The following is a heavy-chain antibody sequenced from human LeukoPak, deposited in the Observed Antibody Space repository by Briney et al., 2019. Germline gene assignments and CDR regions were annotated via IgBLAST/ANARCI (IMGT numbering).Heavy chain of an antibody. Sequence: SENLSLTCTVSSGSISSYYWSWIRQPPGKGLEWIGYIYNSGNTNCNPSLKSRVTISVDTSKNQFSLKLSSVTAADTAVYYCARTWNGYFDYWGQGTLVTVSS. CDR1: SGSISSYY. CDR2: IYNSGNT. D-gene: IGHD1-1*01. V-gene: IGHV4-59*01. CDR3: ARTWNGYFDY. J-gene: IGHJ4*02.